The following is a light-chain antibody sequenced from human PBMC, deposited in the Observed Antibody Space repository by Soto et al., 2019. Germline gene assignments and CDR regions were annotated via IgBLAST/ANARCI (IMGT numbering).Light chain of an antibody. CDR1: SSDVGGYNY. J-gene: IGLJ3*02. V-gene: IGLV2-14*01. Sequence: QSVLTQPASVSGSPGQSITISCTGTSSDVGGYNYVSWYQQHPGKAPKLMIYEVSNRPSGVSNRFSGSKSGNTASLTISGLQAEDEADYYCSSFTSINTWVFGGGTKHIVL. CDR2: EVS. CDR3: SSFTSINTWV.